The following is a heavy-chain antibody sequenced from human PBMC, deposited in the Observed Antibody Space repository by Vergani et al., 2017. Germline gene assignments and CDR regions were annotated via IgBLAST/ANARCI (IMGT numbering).Heavy chain of an antibody. CDR2: IYHSGST. J-gene: IGHJ5*02. D-gene: IGHD5-18*01. CDR3: ARDFPXTAGGYSYGNWFDP. CDR1: GYSISSGYY. Sequence: QVQLQESGPGLVKPSETLSLTCTVSGYSISSGYYWGWIRQPPGKGLEWIGSIYHSGSTYYNPSLKSRVTISVDTSKNQFSLKLSSVTAAATAVYYCARDFPXTAGGYSYGNWFDPWGQGTLVTVSS. V-gene: IGHV4-38-2*02.